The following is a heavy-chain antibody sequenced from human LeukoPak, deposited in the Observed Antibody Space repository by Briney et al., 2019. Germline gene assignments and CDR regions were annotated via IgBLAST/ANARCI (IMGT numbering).Heavy chain of an antibody. CDR3: AGGRSSVLGY. D-gene: IGHD6-19*01. V-gene: IGHV4-39*01. CDR2: IYYSGTT. J-gene: IGHJ4*02. Sequence: EWIGSIYYSGTTYYNPSLKSRVTISADTSKNQFSLKLSSVTAADTAVYYCAGGRSSVLGYWGQGTLVTVSS.